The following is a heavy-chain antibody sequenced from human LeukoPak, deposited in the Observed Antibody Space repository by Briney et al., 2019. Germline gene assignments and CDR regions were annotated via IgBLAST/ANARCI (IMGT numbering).Heavy chain of an antibody. Sequence: GGSLRLSCAASGFTFSDYYMSWIRQAPGKGLEWVSYISSSGSTIYYADSVKGRFTIPRDNAKNSLYLQMNSLRAEDTAVYYCARGCSSTSCYLKGHYYYYMDVWGKGTTVIVSS. D-gene: IGHD2-2*01. CDR3: ARGCSSTSCYLKGHYYYYMDV. CDR1: GFTFSDYY. CDR2: ISSSGSTI. V-gene: IGHV3-11*01. J-gene: IGHJ6*03.